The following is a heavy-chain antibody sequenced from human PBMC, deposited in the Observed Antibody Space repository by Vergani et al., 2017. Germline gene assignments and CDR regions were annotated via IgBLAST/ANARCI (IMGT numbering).Heavy chain of an antibody. CDR1: GFTFSNFA. V-gene: IGHV3-23*01. Sequence: EVHLLESGGGWVQSGGSLRLSCAASGFTFSNFAVSWVRQAPGRGLAWVSSISGPGLSTYYADSVKGRFSISRDDSKNTVYLQINSLRAEDTAFYYCADLYCDDGFSPFWGQGTLVTVSS. CDR2: ISGPGLST. D-gene: IGHD2-21*01. CDR3: ADLYCDDGFSPF. J-gene: IGHJ4*02.